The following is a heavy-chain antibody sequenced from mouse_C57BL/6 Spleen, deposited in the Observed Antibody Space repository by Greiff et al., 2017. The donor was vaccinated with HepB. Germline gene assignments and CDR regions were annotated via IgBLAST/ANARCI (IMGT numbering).Heavy chain of an antibody. Sequence: QVQLKESGPELVKPGASVKISCKASGYAFSSSWMNWVKQRPGTGLEWIGRIYPGDGDTNYNGKFKGKATLTADKSSSTAYMQLSSLTSEDSAVYCCARRSYYYGSSSMDYWGQGTSVTVAS. CDR2: IYPGDGDT. V-gene: IGHV1-82*01. D-gene: IGHD1-1*01. CDR3: ARRSYYYGSSSMDY. CDR1: GYAFSSSW. J-gene: IGHJ4*01.